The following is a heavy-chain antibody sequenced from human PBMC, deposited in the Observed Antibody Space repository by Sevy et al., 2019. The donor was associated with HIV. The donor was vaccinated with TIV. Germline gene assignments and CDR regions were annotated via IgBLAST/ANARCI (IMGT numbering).Heavy chain of an antibody. CDR2: MKEDGSER. J-gene: IGHJ4*02. CDR3: VREGVGGYSYSLDC. V-gene: IGHV3-7*01. D-gene: IGHD5-18*01. CDR1: GFTFSSYW. Sequence: GGSLRLSCAASGFTFSSYWMSWVRQAPGKGLEWVATMKEDGSERNYVDSVKGVSIISRDNAKTSLYLQMNSLRAEETAVYYCVREGVGGYSYSLDCWGQGTLVTVSS.